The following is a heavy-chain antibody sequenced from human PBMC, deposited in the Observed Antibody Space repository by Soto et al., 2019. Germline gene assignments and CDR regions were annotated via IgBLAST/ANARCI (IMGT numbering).Heavy chain of an antibody. CDR2: ISGSGGST. D-gene: IGHD1-26*01. CDR1: GFTFSSYA. V-gene: IGHV3-23*01. CDR3: AKGQYSGSYGDAFDI. Sequence: GGSLRLSCAASGFTFSSYAMSWVRQAPGKGLEWVSAISGSGGSTYYADSVKGRFTISRDNSKNTLYLQMDSLRAEDTAVYYCAKGQYSGSYGDAFDIWGQGTMVTVSS. J-gene: IGHJ3*02.